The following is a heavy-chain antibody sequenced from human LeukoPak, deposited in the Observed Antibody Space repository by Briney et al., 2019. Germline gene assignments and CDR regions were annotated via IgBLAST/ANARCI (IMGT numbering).Heavy chain of an antibody. CDR1: GFTFSSYA. CDR2: ISGSGGST. J-gene: IGHJ1*01. Sequence: GGSLRLSCAASGFTFSSYAMSWLRQAPGKGLEWVSAISGSGGSTYYADSVKGRFTVSRDNSKNTLYLQMNSVRAEDTAVYYCAKVNYDSSGYYYVYFQHWGQGTLVTVSS. V-gene: IGHV3-23*01. CDR3: AKVNYDSSGYYYVYFQH. D-gene: IGHD3-22*01.